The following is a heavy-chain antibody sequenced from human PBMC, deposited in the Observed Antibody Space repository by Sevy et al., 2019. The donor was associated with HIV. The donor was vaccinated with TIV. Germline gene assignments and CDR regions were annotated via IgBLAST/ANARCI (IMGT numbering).Heavy chain of an antibody. CDR2: ISWDGGNT. J-gene: IGHJ4*02. Sequence: GGSLRLSCAASGFTFDDYTMHWVRQPPGKGLEWVSLISWDGGNTYYADSVKGRFTISRDNSKNSLFLQMNSLRSEDTAFYYCAKLGGNYGDYDDYWGRGTLVTVSS. CDR1: GFTFDDYT. CDR3: AKLGGNYGDYDDY. D-gene: IGHD4-17*01. V-gene: IGHV3-43*01.